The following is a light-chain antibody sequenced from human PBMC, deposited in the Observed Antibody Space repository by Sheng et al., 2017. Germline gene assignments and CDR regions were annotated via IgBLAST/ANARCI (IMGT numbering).Light chain of an antibody. CDR3: QQFISFPGT. CDR2: GAS. Sequence: EIVMTQSPVTLSASSGERATLSCRASDSVDSNVAWYQQKPGQAPRLLIYGASIRATGIPDRFSGSGSGTDFTLTISRLEPEDFAVYYCQQFISFPGTFGQGTKVEIK. CDR1: DSVDSN. J-gene: IGKJ1*01. V-gene: IGKV3D-15*01.